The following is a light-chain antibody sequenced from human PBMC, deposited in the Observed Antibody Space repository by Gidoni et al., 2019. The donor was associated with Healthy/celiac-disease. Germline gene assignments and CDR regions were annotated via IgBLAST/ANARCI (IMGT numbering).Light chain of an antibody. CDR1: QDISNY. V-gene: IGKV1-33*01. CDR3: QQYDIGYT. CDR2: DAS. J-gene: IGKJ2*01. Sequence: DIQMTQSPSSLSASVGDRVTITCQASQDISNYLNWYQQKPGKAPKLLIYDASNLETGVPSRFSGSGSGTDFTFTISSLQPEDIATYYCQQYDIGYTFXQXTKLEIK.